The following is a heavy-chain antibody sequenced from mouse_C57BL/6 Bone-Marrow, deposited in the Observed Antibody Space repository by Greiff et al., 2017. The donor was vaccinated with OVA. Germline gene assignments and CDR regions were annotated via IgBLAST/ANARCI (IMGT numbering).Heavy chain of an antibody. CDR1: GFSLTSYG. Sequence: QVQLKESGPGLVQPSQCLSITCTVSGFSLTSYGVHWVRQSPGKGLVWLGVIWSGGSTDYNAAFISRLSISKDNSKSQVFFKMNSLQADDTAIYYCASYYDYDAWFAYWGQGTLVTVSA. J-gene: IGHJ3*01. CDR2: IWSGGST. CDR3: ASYYDYDAWFAY. V-gene: IGHV2-2*01. D-gene: IGHD2-4*01.